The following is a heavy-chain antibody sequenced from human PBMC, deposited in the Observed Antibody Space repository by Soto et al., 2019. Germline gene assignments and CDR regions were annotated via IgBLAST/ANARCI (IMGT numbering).Heavy chain of an antibody. J-gene: IGHJ6*02. V-gene: IGHV4-39*01. Sequence: SETLSLTCTVSGGSISSSSYYWGWIRQPPGKGLEWIGSIYYSGSTYCNPSLKSRVTISVDTSKNQFSLKLSSVTAADTAVYYCARQGSSSWCIHYYYGMDVWGQGTTVTVSS. CDR1: GGSISSSSYY. CDR3: ARQGSSSWCIHYYYGMDV. CDR2: IYYSGST. D-gene: IGHD6-13*01.